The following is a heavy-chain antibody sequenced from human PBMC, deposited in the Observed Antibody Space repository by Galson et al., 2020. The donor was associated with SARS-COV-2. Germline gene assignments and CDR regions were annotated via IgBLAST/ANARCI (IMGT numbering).Heavy chain of an antibody. Sequence: ETGGSLRLSCAATGFTFNNYAMSWVRQAPGKGPKWVSAISRSGGSTYYADSVKGRFTISRDNSKNTLYLQMNSLRAEDMAVYYGANVNGYNSRDLYPNWFDPWGQGTLVTVSS. V-gene: IGHV3-23*01. J-gene: IGHJ5*02. CDR3: ANVNGYNSRDLYPNWFDP. CDR2: ISRSGGST. D-gene: IGHD5-12*01. CDR1: GFTFNNYA.